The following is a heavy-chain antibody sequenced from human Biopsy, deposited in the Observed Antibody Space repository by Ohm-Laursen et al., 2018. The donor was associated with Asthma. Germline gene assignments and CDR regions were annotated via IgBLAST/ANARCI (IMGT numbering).Heavy chain of an antibody. CDR3: ARMNTLIQAANYFSYAMDV. V-gene: IGHV4-30-2*01. CDR2: LFQSGTT. Sequence: SDTLSLTCAVSGASINSGGYSWNWIRQPPGKGLELIAYLFQSGTTYYNPSLKSRVTISVDRSQRQFSLKVNSVTAADTAVYYCARMNTLIQAANYFSYAMDVWGQGTTVTVSS. J-gene: IGHJ6*02. D-gene: IGHD3-9*01. CDR1: GASINSGGYS.